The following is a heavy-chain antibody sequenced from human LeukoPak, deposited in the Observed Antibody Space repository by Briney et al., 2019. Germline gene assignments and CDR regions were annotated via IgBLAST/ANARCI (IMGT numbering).Heavy chain of an antibody. D-gene: IGHD5-12*01. V-gene: IGHV1-2*04. CDR1: GYTSTGYY. CDR2: INPNSGGT. Sequence: ASVKVSCKASGYTSTGYYMHWVRQAPGQGLEWMGWINPNSGGTNYAQKFQGWVTMTRDTSISTAYMELSRLRSDDTAVYYCARAGVGTSRYSGYDSLYYYGMDVWGQGTTVTVSS. J-gene: IGHJ6*02. CDR3: ARAGVGTSRYSGYDSLYYYGMDV.